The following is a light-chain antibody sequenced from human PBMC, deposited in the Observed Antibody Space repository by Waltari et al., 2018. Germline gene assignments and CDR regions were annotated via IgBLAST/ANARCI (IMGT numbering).Light chain of an antibody. CDR2: KAS. V-gene: IGKV1-5*03. CDR3: QQYNTYSWA. Sequence: DIQMIQSPSTLSAYVGDTVTITCRASRALNSWLAWYQQKPGRAPRLLRYKASTLESGVPSRVSGDGARTDYTLTISNLQPEDSAIYDCQQYNTYSWAFGQGTKVEIK. J-gene: IGKJ1*01. CDR1: RALNSW.